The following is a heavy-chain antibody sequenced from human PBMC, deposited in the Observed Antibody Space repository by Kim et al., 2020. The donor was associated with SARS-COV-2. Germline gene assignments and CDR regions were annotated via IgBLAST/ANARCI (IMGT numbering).Heavy chain of an antibody. CDR3: ARGKGYSSTPHYYYYG. V-gene: IGHV4-31*03. CDR2: IYYSGST. Sequence: SETLSLTCTVSSASISSGDCYWSWIRQHPGKGLEWIVYIYYSGSTYYSPSLKSRVTISVDRSQNQFSLMLSSVIAAATAVYYCARGKGYSSTPHYYYYG. J-gene: IGHJ6*01. D-gene: IGHD6-13*01. CDR1: SASISSGDCY.